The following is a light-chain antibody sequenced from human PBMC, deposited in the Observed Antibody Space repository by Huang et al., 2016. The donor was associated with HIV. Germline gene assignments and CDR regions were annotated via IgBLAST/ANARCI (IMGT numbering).Light chain of an antibody. CDR2: GAS. Sequence: VMTQSPATLSVSPGERATLSCRASESILRNLAWDQQRPGQPPRLLIYGASVRLPGIPDRFRVGGSGTEFSLTISSLQSEDFAVYYCQQYNKWPPYTYGQGTKLEIK. J-gene: IGKJ2*01. CDR3: QQYNKWPPYT. V-gene: IGKV3-15*01. CDR1: ESILRN.